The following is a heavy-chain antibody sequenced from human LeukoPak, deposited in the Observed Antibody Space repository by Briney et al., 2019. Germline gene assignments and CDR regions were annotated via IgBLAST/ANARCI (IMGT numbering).Heavy chain of an antibody. V-gene: IGHV3-74*01. J-gene: IGHJ4*02. CDR2: ICPDGTVT. CDR1: GFTFSTYC. CDR3: VRDFRSADY. Sequence: GGSLRLSCAASGFTFSTYCMHWVRQAPGKGPMWVSRICPDGTVTNYADSVKARFIISRDNAGNTVYLQMNSLRVEDTAVYYCVRDFRSADYWGQGTLVTVSS.